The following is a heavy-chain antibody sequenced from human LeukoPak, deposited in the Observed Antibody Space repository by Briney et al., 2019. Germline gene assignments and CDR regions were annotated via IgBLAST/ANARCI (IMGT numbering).Heavy chain of an antibody. CDR2: IGTAGDT. V-gene: IGHV3-13*01. CDR1: GFTFSSYD. CDR3: ARALPYSSGFDY. Sequence: GGSLRLSCAASGFTFSSYDMHWVRQATGKGLEWVSAIGTAGDTDYPGSVKGRFTISRENAKNSLYLQMNSLRAGDTAVYYCARALPYSSGFDYWGQGTLVTVSS. J-gene: IGHJ4*02. D-gene: IGHD6-19*01.